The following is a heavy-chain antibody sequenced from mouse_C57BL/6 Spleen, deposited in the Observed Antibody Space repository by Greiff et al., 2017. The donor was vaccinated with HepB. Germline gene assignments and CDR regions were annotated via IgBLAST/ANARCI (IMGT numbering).Heavy chain of an antibody. Sequence: QVQLQQPGAELVRPGSSVKLSCKASGYTFTSYWMDWVKQRPGQGLEWIGNIYPSDSETHYNQKFKDKATLTVDKSSSTAYMQVSSLTSEDSAVYYCARVTEALVAYWGQGTLVTVSA. J-gene: IGHJ3*01. CDR2: IYPSDSET. V-gene: IGHV1-61*01. D-gene: IGHD2-13*01. CDR3: ARVTEALVAY. CDR1: GYTFTSYW.